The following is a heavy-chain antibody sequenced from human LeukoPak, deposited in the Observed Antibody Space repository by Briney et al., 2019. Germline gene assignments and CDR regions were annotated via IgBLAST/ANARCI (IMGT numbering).Heavy chain of an antibody. J-gene: IGHJ4*02. Sequence: SETLSLTCTVSGGSMSYYYWTWIRQTPGKGLEWIGYKYYDGNSGNTNYNPSLESRVTISVDTSKNHVSLNRTSVTAADTAVYYCVRPESAGTRYRFDYWGQGALVTVSS. CDR1: GGSMSYYY. V-gene: IGHV4-59*01. CDR2: KYYDGNSGNT. D-gene: IGHD1-1*01. CDR3: VRPESAGTRYRFDY.